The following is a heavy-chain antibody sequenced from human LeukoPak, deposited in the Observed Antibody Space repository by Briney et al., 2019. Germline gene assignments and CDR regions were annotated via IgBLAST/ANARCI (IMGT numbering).Heavy chain of an antibody. CDR2: IYYSGST. CDR1: GGSISSSSYY. V-gene: IGHV4-61*05. D-gene: IGHD6-13*01. CDR3: ATGRWGSSWYRGCDP. J-gene: IGHJ5*02. Sequence: SETLSLTCTVSGGSISSSSYYWGWIRQPPGKGLEWIGYIYYSGSTNYNPSLKSRVTISVDTSKNQFSLKLSSVTAADTAVYYCATGRWGSSWYRGCDPWGQGTLVTVSS.